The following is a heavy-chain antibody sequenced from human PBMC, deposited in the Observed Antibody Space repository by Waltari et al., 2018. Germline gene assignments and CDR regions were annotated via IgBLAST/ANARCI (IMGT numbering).Heavy chain of an antibody. CDR1: GFTFNSYW. J-gene: IGHJ5*02. Sequence: EVQLVESGGGLVQPGGSLRLSCAASGFTFNSYWMHWVRQAPGKGLVWVSRINTDGSSTTYADAVKGRFTISRDSAKNTLYLQMNSLRAEDTAVYYCARGNGGSYHWFDPWGQGTLVTVSS. CDR3: ARGNGGSYHWFDP. D-gene: IGHD1-26*01. CDR2: INTDGSST. V-gene: IGHV3-74*01.